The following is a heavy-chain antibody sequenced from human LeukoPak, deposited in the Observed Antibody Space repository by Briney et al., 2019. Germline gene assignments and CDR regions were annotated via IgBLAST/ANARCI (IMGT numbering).Heavy chain of an antibody. D-gene: IGHD3-10*02. J-gene: IGHJ6*04. CDR2: ISSSGSTI. CDR1: GFTLSDYW. V-gene: IGHV3-11*04. CDR3: AELGITMIGGV. Sequence: GGSLRLSCAVSGFTLSDYWMSWVRQAPGKGLEWVSYISSSGSTIYYADSVKGRFTISRDNAKNSLYLQMNSLRAEDTAVYYCAELGITMIGGVWGKGTTVTISS.